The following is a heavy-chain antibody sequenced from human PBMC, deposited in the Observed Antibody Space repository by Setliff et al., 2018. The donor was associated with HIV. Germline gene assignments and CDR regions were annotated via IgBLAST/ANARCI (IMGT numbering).Heavy chain of an antibody. V-gene: IGHV4-31*03. CDR2: IYYTGST. Sequence: SETLSLTCTVSSGSISSGGYFWGWIRQHPGKGLEWIGYIYYTGSTYYHPSLKSRVTISIETSKDQFSLNLSSVTAADSAVYYCAKLSRLTSLRNAFDIWGQGAVVTVSS. CDR3: AKLSRLTSLRNAFDI. D-gene: IGHD3-10*01. J-gene: IGHJ3*02. CDR1: SGSISSGGYF.